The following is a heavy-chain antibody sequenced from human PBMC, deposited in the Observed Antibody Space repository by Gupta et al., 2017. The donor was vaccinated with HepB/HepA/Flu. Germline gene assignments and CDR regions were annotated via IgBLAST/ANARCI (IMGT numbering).Heavy chain of an antibody. CDR1: GFRFGGHL. J-gene: IGHJ4*02. CDR2: INGDGSYT. D-gene: IGHD4-17*01. V-gene: IGHV3-74*01. CDR3: TRGFDYGGGY. Sequence: ELQLVGSGGGLVQPGGSLRLPCAAPGFRFGGHLVPWARQGPGKGPMWVSRINGDGSYTGYAVSVKGQFTVTRENANNTRLLQKNRLGVDGTDIYSCTRGFDYGGGYWGQGTLVTVSS.